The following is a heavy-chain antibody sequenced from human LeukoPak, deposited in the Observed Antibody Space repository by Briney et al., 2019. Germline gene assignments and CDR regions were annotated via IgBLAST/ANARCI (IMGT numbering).Heavy chain of an antibody. Sequence: SETLSLTRTVSGVSISSYYWSWIRQPPGKGLEWIGYIYYSGSTNYNPSLKSRVTISVDTSKNQFSLKLSSVTAADTAVYYCARGDFWSGYYLDYWGQGTLVTVSS. V-gene: IGHV4-59*01. J-gene: IGHJ4*02. CDR3: ARGDFWSGYYLDY. CDR1: GVSISSYY. D-gene: IGHD3-3*01. CDR2: IYYSGST.